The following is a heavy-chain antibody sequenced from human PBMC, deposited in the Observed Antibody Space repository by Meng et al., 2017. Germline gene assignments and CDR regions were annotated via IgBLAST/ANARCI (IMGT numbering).Heavy chain of an antibody. D-gene: IGHD6-19*01. CDR3: ARGLIAVAGTLFDY. J-gene: IGHJ4*02. CDR2: INSDGSST. V-gene: IGHV3-74*01. Sequence: GESLKISCAASGFTFSSYWMHWVRQAPGKGLVWVSRINSDGSSTSYADSVKGRFTISRDNAKNTLYLQMNSLRAEDTAVYYCARGLIAVAGTLFDYWGQGTLVTVSS. CDR1: GFTFSSYW.